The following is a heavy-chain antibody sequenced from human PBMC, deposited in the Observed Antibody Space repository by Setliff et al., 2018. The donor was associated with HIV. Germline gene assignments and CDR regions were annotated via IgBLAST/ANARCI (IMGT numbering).Heavy chain of an antibody. CDR3: ARYTSNVDWFDP. J-gene: IGHJ5*02. CDR2: IHYNGRT. D-gene: IGHD2-2*02. CDR1: GDSITNDDYY. V-gene: IGHV4-39*01. Sequence: PSETLSLTCTVSGDSITNDDYYWGWIRQPPGKGLEWIAIIHYNGRTYYDPSLKSRVTIFVDTSKTQFYLKLRSVTASDTAVYYCARYTSNVDWFDPWGQGTLVTVSS.